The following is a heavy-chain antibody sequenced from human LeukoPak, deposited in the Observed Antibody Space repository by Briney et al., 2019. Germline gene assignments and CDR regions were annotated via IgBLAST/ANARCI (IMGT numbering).Heavy chain of an antibody. J-gene: IGHJ6*03. CDR1: GFTFSSYG. V-gene: IGHV3-30*02. CDR2: IRYDGSNK. CDR3: AKGSKAVLFTRDHYMDV. Sequence: TGGSLRLSCAASGFTFSSYGMQWVRQPPGKGLEWVAFIRYDGSNKYYADSVRGRFTISRDNSKNTLYLHMNSLRAEDTAVYFCAKGSKAVLFTRDHYMDVWGKGTTVTISS. D-gene: IGHD6-19*01.